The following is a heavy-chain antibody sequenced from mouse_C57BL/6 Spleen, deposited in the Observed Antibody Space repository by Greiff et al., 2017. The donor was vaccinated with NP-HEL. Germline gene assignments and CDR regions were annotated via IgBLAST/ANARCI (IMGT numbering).Heavy chain of an antibody. CDR3: ARGGYYGDWFAY. CDR2: IHPNSGST. V-gene: IGHV1-64*01. Sequence: QVQLQQPGAELVKPGASVKLSCKASGYTFTSYWMHWVKQRPGQGLEWIGMIHPNSGSTNYNEKFKSKATLTVDKSSSTAYMQLSSLTSEDSAVYYCARGGYYGDWFAYWGQGTLVTVSA. D-gene: IGHD1-1*01. J-gene: IGHJ3*01. CDR1: GYTFTSYW.